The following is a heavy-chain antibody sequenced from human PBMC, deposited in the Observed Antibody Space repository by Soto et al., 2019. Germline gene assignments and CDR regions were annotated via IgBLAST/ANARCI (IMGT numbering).Heavy chain of an antibody. CDR2: VNERGTDS. D-gene: IGHD6-19*01. CDR3: ARVAVVTRGIDY. J-gene: IGHJ4*02. V-gene: IGHV3-74*01. Sequence: GGSLRLSCAASGFIFSESWMHWVRQAPGKGLVWVSRVNERGTDSNYADSVKGRFTISRDNAKNTVYLQMNGLRAEDTAVYYCARVAVVTRGIDYWGQGTLVTVSS. CDR1: GFIFSESW.